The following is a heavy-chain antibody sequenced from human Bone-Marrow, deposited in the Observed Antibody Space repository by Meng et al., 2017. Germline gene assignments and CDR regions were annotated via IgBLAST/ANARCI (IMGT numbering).Heavy chain of an antibody. CDR1: GFTFSNYW. CDR3: ARDTHLDGSGRLMDV. CDR2: ISYDGSNK. D-gene: IGHD3-10*01. Sequence: GESLKISCAASGFTFSNYWMTWVRQAPGKGLEWVAVISYDGSNKYYADSVKGRFTISRDNSKNTLYLQMNSLRAEDTAVYYCARDTHLDGSGRLMDVWGQGTTVTVSS. J-gene: IGHJ6*02. V-gene: IGHV3-30*01.